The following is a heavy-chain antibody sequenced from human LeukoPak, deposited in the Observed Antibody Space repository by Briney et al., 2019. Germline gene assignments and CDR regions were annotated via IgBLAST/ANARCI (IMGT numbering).Heavy chain of an antibody. CDR2: ISGSGGST. CDR1: GFTFSSYA. D-gene: IGHD3-22*01. V-gene: IGHV3-23*01. CDR3: AKGSSGYFFDL. J-gene: IGHJ4*02. Sequence: GGSLRLSCAASGFTFSSYAMSWVRQAPGKGLEWVSAISGSGGSTYYADSVRGRFTISRDNSKNTLFLQMNSLRAEDTALYYCAKGSSGYFFDLWGQGTLVTVSS.